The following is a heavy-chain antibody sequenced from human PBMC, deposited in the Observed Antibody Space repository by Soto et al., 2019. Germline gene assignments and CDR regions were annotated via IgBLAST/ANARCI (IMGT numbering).Heavy chain of an antibody. V-gene: IGHV3-30*18. CDR3: AKGTYSKGFDP. CDR1: GFTFSSSG. D-gene: IGHD4-4*01. J-gene: IGHJ5*02. CDR2: ISYDGGNK. Sequence: PGGSLRLSCVASGFTFSSSGIHWVRQAPGKGLEWVAVISYDGGNKYYVDSVKGRFTISRDNSKNTLYLQVNSLRAEDTAVYYCAKGTYSKGFDPWGQGTLVTVSS.